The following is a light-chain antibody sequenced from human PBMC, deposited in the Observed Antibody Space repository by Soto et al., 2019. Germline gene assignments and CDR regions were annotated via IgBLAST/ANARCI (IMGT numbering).Light chain of an antibody. CDR2: GAS. J-gene: IGKJ1*01. CDR1: QSVSSSY. V-gene: IGKV3-20*01. Sequence: EIVLTQSPGTLSLSPGERATLSCRASQSVSSSYLAWYQQKPGQAPSLLIYGASNRATGIPDRFSGSGSGTDFTLTISRLGPEDFAVYYCQQYVSSPWTFGQGTKV. CDR3: QQYVSSPWT.